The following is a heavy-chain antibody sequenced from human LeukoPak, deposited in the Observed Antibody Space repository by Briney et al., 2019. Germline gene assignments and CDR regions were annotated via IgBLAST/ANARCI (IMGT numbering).Heavy chain of an antibody. D-gene: IGHD2-15*01. V-gene: IGHV1-46*03. Sequence: GASVKVSCKASGYTFTSYYMHWVRQAPGQGLEWMGIINPSGGSTSFAQKFQGRVTMTRDTSTRTVYMELSSLRSEDTAVYYCARKAGYCSGGSCSNWFDSWGQGTLVTVSS. CDR3: ARKAGYCSGGSCSNWFDS. CDR1: GYTFTSYY. CDR2: INPSGGST. J-gene: IGHJ5*01.